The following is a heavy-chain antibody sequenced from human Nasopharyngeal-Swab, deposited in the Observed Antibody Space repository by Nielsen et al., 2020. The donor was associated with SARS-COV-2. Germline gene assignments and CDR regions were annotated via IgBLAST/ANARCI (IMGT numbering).Heavy chain of an antibody. Sequence: SVKVSCKASGGTFSSYTISWVRQAPGQGLEWMGGIIPIFGTANYAQKFQGRVTITADESTSTAYMELSSLRSEDTAVYYCAREIPTYYYDSSGYYPNSSFDYWGQGTLVTVSS. V-gene: IGHV1-69*13. CDR2: IIPIFGTA. CDR3: AREIPTYYYDSSGYYPNSSFDY. D-gene: IGHD3-22*01. CDR1: GGTFSSYT. J-gene: IGHJ4*02.